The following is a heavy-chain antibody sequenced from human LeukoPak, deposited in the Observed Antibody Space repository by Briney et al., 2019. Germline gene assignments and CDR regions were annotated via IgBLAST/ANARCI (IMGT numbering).Heavy chain of an antibody. Sequence: GGSLRLSCAASGLTFSSYAMHWVRQAPGKGLEWVAVISYDGSNKYYADSVKGRFTISRDNSKNTLYLQMNSLRAEDTAVYYCARVYCSSTSCYPYYYYGMDVWGQGTTVTVSS. CDR3: ARVYCSSTSCYPYYYYGMDV. V-gene: IGHV3-30-3*01. J-gene: IGHJ6*02. CDR2: ISYDGSNK. CDR1: GLTFSSYA. D-gene: IGHD2-2*01.